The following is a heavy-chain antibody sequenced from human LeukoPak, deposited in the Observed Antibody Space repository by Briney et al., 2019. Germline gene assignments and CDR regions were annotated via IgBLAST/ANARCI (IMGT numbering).Heavy chain of an antibody. Sequence: PGGSLRLSCAASGFSFRSYGMQWVRQTPGKGLEWVSFIRFDGNEKLYADSVNGRFTISRDNSKDTMYLQVSSLKPEDSGVYYYTKVISAWSGLYQWGQGSLVTASS. CDR1: GFSFRSYG. CDR3: TKVISAWSGLYQ. CDR2: IRFDGNEK. J-gene: IGHJ4*02. V-gene: IGHV3-30*02. D-gene: IGHD6-19*01.